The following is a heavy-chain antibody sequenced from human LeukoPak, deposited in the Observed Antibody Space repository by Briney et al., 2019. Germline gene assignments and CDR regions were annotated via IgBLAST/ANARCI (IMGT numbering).Heavy chain of an antibody. CDR2: INPSGGST. Sequence: ASVKVSCTASGYTFTSCYMHWVRQAPGQGLEWMGIINPSGGSTSYAQKFQGRVTMTRDTSTSTVYMELSSLRSEDTAVYYCARGDDIRPVPAPYGMDVWGQGTTVTVSS. D-gene: IGHD2-2*01. J-gene: IGHJ6*02. CDR1: GYTFTSCY. CDR3: ARGDDIRPVPAPYGMDV. V-gene: IGHV1-46*01.